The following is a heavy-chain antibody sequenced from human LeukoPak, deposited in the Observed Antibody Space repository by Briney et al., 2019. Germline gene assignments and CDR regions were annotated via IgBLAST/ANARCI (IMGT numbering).Heavy chain of an antibody. CDR2: INPNSGGT. Sequence: GASVKVSCKASGYTFTSYGISWVRQAPGQGLEWMGWINPNSGGTNYAQKFQGWVTMTRDTSISTAYMELSRLRSDDTAVYYCARRHSSGWNDYWGQGTLVTVSS. J-gene: IGHJ4*02. D-gene: IGHD6-19*01. CDR1: GYTFTSYG. CDR3: ARRHSSGWNDY. V-gene: IGHV1-2*04.